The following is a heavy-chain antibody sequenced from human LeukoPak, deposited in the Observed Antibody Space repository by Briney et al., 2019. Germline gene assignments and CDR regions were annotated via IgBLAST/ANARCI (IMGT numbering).Heavy chain of an antibody. V-gene: IGHV4-34*01. J-gene: IGHJ4*02. CDR1: GGSFSGYY. D-gene: IGHD3-16*01. CDR2: INHSGST. CDR3: ARGRGRFDF. Sequence: SETLSLTCAVYGGSFSGYYWSWSRQAPGKGLEWIGEINHSGSTNQNPSLKSRVTISADTSKNQFSLKVKSLTAADTAVYFCARGRGRFDFWGQGTLVTVSS.